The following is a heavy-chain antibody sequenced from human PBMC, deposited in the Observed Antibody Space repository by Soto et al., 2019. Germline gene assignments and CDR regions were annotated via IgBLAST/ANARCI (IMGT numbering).Heavy chain of an antibody. D-gene: IGHD3-10*01. V-gene: IGHV1-69*01. CDR1: GGTFSSYA. J-gene: IGHJ4*02. Sequence: QVQLVQSGAEVKKPGSSVKVSCKASGGTFSSYAISWVQQAPGQGLEWMGGIIPIFGTANYAQKFQGRVTITADESTSTAYMELSSLRSEDTAVYYCARDRMVRGVRTYYFDYWGQGTLVTVSS. CDR3: ARDRMVRGVRTYYFDY. CDR2: IIPIFGTA.